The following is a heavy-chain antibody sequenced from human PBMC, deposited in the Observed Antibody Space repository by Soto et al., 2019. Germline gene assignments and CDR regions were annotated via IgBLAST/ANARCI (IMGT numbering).Heavy chain of an antibody. CDR2: ISAYSGNT. Sequence: QVQLXXXXTEVKRPGASVKVSCKASGYTFTSYAFNWVRQAPGQGLEWMGWISAYSGNTKYAQKLQGRVTMTTDTSTSTAYMELRSLTSDDTAVYYCARDQTVLDFWGQGTLVTVSS. V-gene: IGHV1-18*01. D-gene: IGHD2-15*01. J-gene: IGHJ4*02. CDR3: ARDQTVLDF. CDR1: GYTFTSYA.